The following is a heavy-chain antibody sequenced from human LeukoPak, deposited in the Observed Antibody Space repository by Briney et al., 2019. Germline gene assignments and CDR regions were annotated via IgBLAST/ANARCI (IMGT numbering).Heavy chain of an antibody. CDR3: ARLNLGYGYFLEATKRDY. CDR2: ISYDVGSNT. Sequence: GGSLRLSCAASGFTFSKYPMHWVRQAPGKGLEWVAVISYDVGSNTYYADSVKGRFTISRDNSKNTLYLQMNSLRAEDTAVYYCARLNLGYGYFLEATKRDYWGQGTLVIVSS. D-gene: IGHD5-18*01. V-gene: IGHV3-30-3*01. CDR1: GFTFSKYP. J-gene: IGHJ4*02.